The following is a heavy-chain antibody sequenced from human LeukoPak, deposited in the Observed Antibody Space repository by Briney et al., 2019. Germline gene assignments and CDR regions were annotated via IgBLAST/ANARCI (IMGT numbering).Heavy chain of an antibody. CDR2: ISAYNGNT. CDR1: GYTFTSFG. V-gene: IGHV1-18*01. Sequence: ASVKVSCKASGYTFTSFGISWVRQAPGQGLEWVGWISAYNGNTIYAQKVKGRVTMTTDTSTSTAYMELRSLNSDDAAVYYCARASYCSDGSCHSDYWGQGTLVTVSS. J-gene: IGHJ4*02. D-gene: IGHD2-15*01. CDR3: ARASYCSDGSCHSDY.